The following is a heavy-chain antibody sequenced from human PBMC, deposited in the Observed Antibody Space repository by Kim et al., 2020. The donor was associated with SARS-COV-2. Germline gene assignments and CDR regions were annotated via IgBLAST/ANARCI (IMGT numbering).Heavy chain of an antibody. V-gene: IGHV4-34*01. CDR3: ARGRSALSAAVDY. Sequence: YSPSLKSRVTISVDTSKNQFSLKLSSVTAADTAVYYCARGRSALSAAVDYWGQGTLVTVSS. J-gene: IGHJ4*02. D-gene: IGHD6-13*01.